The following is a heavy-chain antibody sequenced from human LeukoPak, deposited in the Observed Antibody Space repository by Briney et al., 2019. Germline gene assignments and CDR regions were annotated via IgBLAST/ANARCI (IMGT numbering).Heavy chain of an antibody. D-gene: IGHD2-2*01. CDR2: INHSGST. Sequence: ASETLSLTCAVYGGSFSGYYWSWIRQPPGKGLEWIGEINHSGSTNYNPSLKSRVTISVDRSKNQFSLKLSSVTAADTAVYYCAKGLGYCSSTSCPHFDYWGQGTLVTVSS. V-gene: IGHV4-34*01. CDR1: GGSFSGYY. CDR3: AKGLGYCSSTSCPHFDY. J-gene: IGHJ4*02.